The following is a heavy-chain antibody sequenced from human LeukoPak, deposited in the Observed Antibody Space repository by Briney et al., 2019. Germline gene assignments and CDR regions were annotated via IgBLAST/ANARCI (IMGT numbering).Heavy chain of an antibody. CDR2: ISYSGRS. J-gene: IGHJ4*02. CDR3: ARDRSSGYYDY. Sequence: SETLSLTCTVSGYSISSGFYWGWIRQPPGQGLEYIGYISYSGRSDYNPSLQSRVTISLDTSKNQFSLKLTSVTAADTAVYYCARDRSSGYYDYWGQGILVTVST. D-gene: IGHD3-22*01. V-gene: IGHV4-38-2*02. CDR1: GYSISSGFY.